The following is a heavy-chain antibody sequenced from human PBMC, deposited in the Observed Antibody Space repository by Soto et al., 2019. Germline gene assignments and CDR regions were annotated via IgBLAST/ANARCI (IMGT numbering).Heavy chain of an antibody. CDR1: GASITSLDYY. Sequence: PSETLSLTFSVSGASITSLDYYWIWIRQPPGRGLEWIGSIHYSGNTFYKTSLQSRLSISTDTSKNQFSLKLNFVTAADTAVYYCASLGVASMNWLDPWGQGTLVTVSS. CDR3: ASLGVASMNWLDP. J-gene: IGHJ5*02. V-gene: IGHV4-30-4*01. CDR2: IHYSGNT. D-gene: IGHD3-3*01.